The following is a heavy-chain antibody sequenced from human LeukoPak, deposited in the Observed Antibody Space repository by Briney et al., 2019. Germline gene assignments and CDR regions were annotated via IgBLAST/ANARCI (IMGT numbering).Heavy chain of an antibody. CDR3: ARSPYYFDSSGYHGAYYFDY. J-gene: IGHJ4*02. V-gene: IGHV4-38-2*01. CDR1: GYSISSGDY. CDR2: IYHSGST. Sequence: PSETLSLTCVVSGYSISSGDYWGWIRQPPGKGLEWIGSIYHSGSTYNNPSLKSRVTISVDTSKNQFSLKLSSVTAAATAVYYCARSPYYFDSSGYHGAYYFDYWGQGTLVTVSS. D-gene: IGHD3-22*01.